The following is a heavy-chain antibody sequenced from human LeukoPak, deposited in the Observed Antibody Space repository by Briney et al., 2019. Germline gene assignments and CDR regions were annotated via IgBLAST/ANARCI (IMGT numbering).Heavy chain of an antibody. CDR3: ARDSGEAADY. V-gene: IGHV4-38-2*02. Sequence: SETLSLTCTVSGYSISSGYFWGWIRQPPGKGLEWIGSIYYSGSTYYNPSLKSRVTISVDTSKNQFSLKLSSVTAADTAVYYCARDSGEAADYWGQGTLVTVSS. D-gene: IGHD7-27*01. J-gene: IGHJ4*02. CDR2: IYYSGST. CDR1: GYSISSGYF.